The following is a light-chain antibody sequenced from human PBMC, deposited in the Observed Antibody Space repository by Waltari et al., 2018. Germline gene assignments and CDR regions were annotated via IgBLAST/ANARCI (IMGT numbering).Light chain of an antibody. CDR3: ALYMGSGSWV. Sequence: QTVVTQEPSLSVSPGGTVPLTCALSSGSLSTTSYATWYQQTPGQAPRTLVYKANARSSWVPDRFSGSILGNTAALTITGAQADDESDYYCALYMGSGSWVFGGGTRLTVL. CDR1: SGSLSTTSY. CDR2: KAN. V-gene: IGLV8-61*01. J-gene: IGLJ3*02.